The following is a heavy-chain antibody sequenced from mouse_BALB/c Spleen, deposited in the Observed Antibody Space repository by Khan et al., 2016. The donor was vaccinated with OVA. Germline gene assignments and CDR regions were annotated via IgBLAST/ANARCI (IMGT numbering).Heavy chain of an antibody. Sequence: EVMLVESGPELVKPGASVKISCKTSGYTFPEYTVHWVKQSLGKSLDWIGVINPKNGGTAYNQKFKGKATLTVDKSSSTAYMEFRSLTSDDSAVYYCARDAGRYWGQGTSVTVAS. D-gene: IGHD3-3*01. CDR1: GYTFPEYT. CDR2: INPKNGGT. J-gene: IGHJ4*01. CDR3: ARDAGRY. V-gene: IGHV1-18*01.